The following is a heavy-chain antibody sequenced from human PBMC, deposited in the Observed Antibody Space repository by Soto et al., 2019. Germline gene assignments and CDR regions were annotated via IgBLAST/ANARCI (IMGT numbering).Heavy chain of an antibody. CDR1: GGSISSYY. D-gene: IGHD6-19*01. V-gene: IGHV4-59*01. Sequence: LSLTCTVSGGSISSYYWSWIRQPPGKGLEWIGYIYYSGSTNYNPSLKSRVTISVDTSKNQFSLKLSSVTAADTAVYYCARFRRQWLVTYGMDVWGQGTTVTVSS. CDR2: IYYSGST. CDR3: ARFRRQWLVTYGMDV. J-gene: IGHJ6*02.